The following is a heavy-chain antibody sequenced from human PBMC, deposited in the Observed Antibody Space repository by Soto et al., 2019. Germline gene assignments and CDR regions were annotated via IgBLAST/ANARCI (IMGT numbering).Heavy chain of an antibody. Sequence: GGSLRLSCAASGFTFTSYGMHWVRQAPGKGLEWMALILHDGSAEYYADSVKGRFTISRDNSKNTLYLQMNSLRAEDTAVYYCARSRDGYSFYFYYGMDGWGQGTTVTVYS. CDR1: GFTFTSYG. J-gene: IGHJ6*02. D-gene: IGHD4-4*01. V-gene: IGHV3-30*03. CDR3: ARSRDGYSFYFYYGMDG. CDR2: ILHDGSAE.